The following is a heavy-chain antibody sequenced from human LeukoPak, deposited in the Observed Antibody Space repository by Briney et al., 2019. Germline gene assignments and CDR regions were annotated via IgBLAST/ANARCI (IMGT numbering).Heavy chain of an antibody. J-gene: IGHJ5*02. CDR2: ISTSSTYI. D-gene: IGHD3-22*01. V-gene: IGHV3-21*01. Sequence: PGGSLRLSCAASGFTVSSSYMSWVRQAPGKGLEWVSSISTSSTYIYYADSVKGRFTISRDNAKSSLYLQMNSLRADDTALYYCAREGNYYDMEFDPWGQGTLVAVSS. CDR3: AREGNYYDMEFDP. CDR1: GFTVSSSY.